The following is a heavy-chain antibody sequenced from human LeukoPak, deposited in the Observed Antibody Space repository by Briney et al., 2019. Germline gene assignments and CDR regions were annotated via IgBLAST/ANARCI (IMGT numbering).Heavy chain of an antibody. D-gene: IGHD3-3*01. V-gene: IGHV1-69*05. Sequence: SVKVSCKASGGTFSSYAISWVRQAPGQGLEWMGRIIPIFGTANYAQKFQGRVTITTDESTSTAYRELSSLRSEDTAVYYCAREGPLHDFWSGYYSDYWGQETLVTVSP. J-gene: IGHJ4*02. CDR3: AREGPLHDFWSGYYSDY. CDR2: IIPIFGTA. CDR1: GGTFSSYA.